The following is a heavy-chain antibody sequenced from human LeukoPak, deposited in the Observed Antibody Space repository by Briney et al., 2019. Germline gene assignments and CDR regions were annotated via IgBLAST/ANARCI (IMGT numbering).Heavy chain of an antibody. V-gene: IGHV4-4*07. J-gene: IGHJ3*02. Sequence: PSETLSLTCAVYGGSFSGYYWSWIRQPAGKGLEWIGRIYTSGSTNYNPSLKSRVTMSVDTSKNQFSLKLSSVTAADTAVYYCAREDGGKDAFDIWGQGTMVTVSS. CDR3: AREDGGKDAFDI. CDR1: GGSFSGYY. D-gene: IGHD2-15*01. CDR2: IYTSGST.